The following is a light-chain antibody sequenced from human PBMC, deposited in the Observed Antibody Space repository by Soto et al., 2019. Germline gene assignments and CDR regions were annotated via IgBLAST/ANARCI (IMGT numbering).Light chain of an antibody. CDR2: EVS. CDR1: SSDIGGYNY. CDR3: SSYTSSSTLGV. V-gene: IGLV2-14*01. Sequence: QSALTQPASVSGSPGQSITISCTGTSSDIGGYNYVSWYQHHPGKAPKLMIYEVSNRPSGVSNRFSGSKSGNTASLTISGLQAEDEAVYYCSSYTSSSTLGVFGSGTKLTVL. J-gene: IGLJ1*01.